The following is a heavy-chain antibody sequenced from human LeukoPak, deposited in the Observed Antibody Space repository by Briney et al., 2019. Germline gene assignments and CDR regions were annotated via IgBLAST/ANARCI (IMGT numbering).Heavy chain of an antibody. V-gene: IGHV1-46*01. D-gene: IGHD5-18*01. CDR3: ARETLRSYGSKAHDY. CDR1: GYTFTSYY. J-gene: IGHJ4*02. Sequence: GASVKVSCKASGYTFTSYYMHWGRHAPGQGLEWMGIINPSGGSTIYALKFQGRVTMTRDMSTSTVYMELSSLSSEDTAVYYCARETLRSYGSKAHDYWGQGTLVTVSS. CDR2: INPSGGST.